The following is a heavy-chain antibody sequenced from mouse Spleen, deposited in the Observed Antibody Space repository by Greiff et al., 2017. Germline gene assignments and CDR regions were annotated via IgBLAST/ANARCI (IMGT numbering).Heavy chain of an antibody. CDR1: GYSFTGYY. Sequence: VQLQQSGPELVKPGASVKISCKASGYSFTGYYMNWVKQSPEKSLEWIGEINPSTGGTTYNQKFKAKATLTVDRSSSTAYMQLKSLTSEDSAVYYCARRGADGSSWFAYWGQGTLVTVSA. D-gene: IGHD2-3*01. J-gene: IGHJ3*01. CDR3: ARRGADGSSWFAY. V-gene: IGHV1-42*01. CDR2: INPSTGGT.